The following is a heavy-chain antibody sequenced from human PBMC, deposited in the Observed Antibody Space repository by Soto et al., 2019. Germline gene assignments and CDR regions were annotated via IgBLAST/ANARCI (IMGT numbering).Heavy chain of an antibody. CDR2: ISSSSSYI. CDR1: GFTFSSYS. CDR3: ARDLPVSTFDWTKAVDY. J-gene: IGHJ4*02. D-gene: IGHD3-9*01. Sequence: PGGSLRLSCAASGFTFSSYSMNWVRQAPGKGLEWVSSISSSSSYIYYADSVKGRFTISRDNAKNSLYLQMNSLRAEDTAVYYCARDLPVSTFDWTKAVDYWGQGTLVTVSS. V-gene: IGHV3-21*01.